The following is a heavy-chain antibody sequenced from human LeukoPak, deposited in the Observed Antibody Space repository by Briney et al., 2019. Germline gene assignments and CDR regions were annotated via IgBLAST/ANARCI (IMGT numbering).Heavy chain of an antibody. CDR3: ARSYYDFWSGFYSDF. V-gene: IGHV4-59*11. CDR1: GGSINSHY. Sequence: PSETLSLTCTVSGGSINSHYWSWIRQPPGKGLQWIGFISYSGSTSYNPSPMSRVTISVDTSKNQFSLKLNSVTAADTALYFCARSYYDFWSGFYSDFWGQGALVTVSS. J-gene: IGHJ4*02. D-gene: IGHD3-3*01. CDR2: ISYSGST.